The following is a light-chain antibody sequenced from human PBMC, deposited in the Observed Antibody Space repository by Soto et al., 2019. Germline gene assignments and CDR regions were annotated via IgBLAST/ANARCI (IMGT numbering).Light chain of an antibody. CDR1: QSVSSSY. J-gene: IGKJ3*01. CDR2: DAS. V-gene: IGKV3-20*01. CDR3: QQYGSSPFT. Sequence: EIVLTQSPGTLSLSPGERATLSCRASQSVSSSYLAWYQQKPGQAPRLLIYDASSRATGIPDRFSGSGSGTDFTLTSSRLEPEDFAVYYCQQYGSSPFTFGPGTKVDIK.